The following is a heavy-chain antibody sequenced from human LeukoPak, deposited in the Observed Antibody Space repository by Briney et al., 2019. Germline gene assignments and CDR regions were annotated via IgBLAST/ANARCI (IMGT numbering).Heavy chain of an antibody. D-gene: IGHD3-9*01. CDR1: GGSISSENYY. J-gene: IGHJ4*02. V-gene: IGHV4-30-2*01. CDR2: ISHTGGT. Sequence: SETLSLTCTVSGGSISSENYYWTWIRQPPGKGLEWIGYISHTGGTYYNSSLLSRVTISVDRSKNQFFLTLGSVTAADTAVYYCASARSAVTYYDILTGYSFDYWGQGTLVTVSS. CDR3: ASARSAVTYYDILTGYSFDY.